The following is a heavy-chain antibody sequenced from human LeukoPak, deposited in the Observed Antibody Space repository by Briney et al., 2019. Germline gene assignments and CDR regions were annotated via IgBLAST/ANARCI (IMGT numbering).Heavy chain of an antibody. Sequence: GGSLRLSCAASGFTFSDYYMSWIRQAPGKGLEWVSYISSSGSTIYYADSVKGRFTISRDNAKNTLYLQMNSLRAEDTAVYYCARGPYYDSSGYYYGYFDYWGQGTLVTVSS. CDR3: ARGPYYDSSGYYYGYFDY. J-gene: IGHJ4*02. CDR2: ISSSGSTI. CDR1: GFTFSDYY. D-gene: IGHD3-22*01. V-gene: IGHV3-11*04.